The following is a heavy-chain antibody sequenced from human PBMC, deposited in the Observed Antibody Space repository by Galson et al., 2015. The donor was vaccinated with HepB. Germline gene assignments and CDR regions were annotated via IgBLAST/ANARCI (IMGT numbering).Heavy chain of an antibody. CDR1: GGTFSSYA. V-gene: IGHV1-69*13. CDR3: ARGQDTAMGDDAFDI. J-gene: IGHJ3*02. CDR2: IIPIFGTA. Sequence: SVKVSCKASGGTFSSYAISWVRQAPGQGLEWMGGIIPIFGTANYAQKFQGRVTITADESTSTAYMELSSLRSEDAAVYYCARGQDTAMGDDAFDIWGQGTMVTVSS. D-gene: IGHD5-18*01.